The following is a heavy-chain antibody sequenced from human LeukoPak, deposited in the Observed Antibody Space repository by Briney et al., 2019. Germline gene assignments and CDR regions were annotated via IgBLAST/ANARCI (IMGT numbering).Heavy chain of an antibody. Sequence: SETLSLTCAVSGYSISSGYYWGWIRQPPGKGLEWIGSSYHSGSTHYNPSLKSGVTISVDTSKNQFSLKLSSVTAADTAVYYCARGPGYYDFWSGYSGWFDPWGQGTLVTVSS. V-gene: IGHV4-38-2*01. J-gene: IGHJ5*02. CDR2: SYHSGST. CDR3: ARGPGYYDFWSGYSGWFDP. CDR1: GYSISSGYY. D-gene: IGHD3-3*01.